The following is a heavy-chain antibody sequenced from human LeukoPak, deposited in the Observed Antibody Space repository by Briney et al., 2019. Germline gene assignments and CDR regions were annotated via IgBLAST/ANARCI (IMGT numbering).Heavy chain of an antibody. J-gene: IGHJ4*02. CDR3: ARGAFDSSGYYLFDY. CDR2: IYNSGNT. Sequence: PSETLSLTCTVSGGSISTNYWSWIRQPAGKGLEWIGRIYNSGNTNYSPSLESRVTMSADTSKNQFSLKLSSVTAADTAVYYCARGAFDSSGYYLFDYWGQGTLVTVSS. CDR1: GGSISTNY. D-gene: IGHD3-22*01. V-gene: IGHV4-4*07.